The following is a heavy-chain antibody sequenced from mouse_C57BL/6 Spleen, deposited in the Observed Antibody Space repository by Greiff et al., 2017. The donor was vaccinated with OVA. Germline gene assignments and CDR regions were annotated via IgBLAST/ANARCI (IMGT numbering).Heavy chain of an antibody. CDR1: GFTFSSYT. Sequence: EVQLVESGGGLVKPGGSLKLSCAASGFTFSSYTMSWVRQTPEKRLEWVATISGGGGNTYYPDSVKCRFTISRDNAKNTLYLQMSSLRSEDTALYYCARQGDRNAMDYWGQGTSVTVSS. CDR2: ISGGGGNT. CDR3: ARQGDRNAMDY. D-gene: IGHD3-3*01. V-gene: IGHV5-9*01. J-gene: IGHJ4*01.